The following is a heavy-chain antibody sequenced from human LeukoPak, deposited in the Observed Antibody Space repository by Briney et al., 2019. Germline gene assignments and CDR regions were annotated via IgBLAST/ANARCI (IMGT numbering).Heavy chain of an antibody. Sequence: SETLSLTCTVSGASISPYYWTWIRQPAGKGLEWIGHIHTSGSTNYNPSLKSRVTMSLDTSNNQFSLNLNSVTAADTAVYYCAKEGMIRGVIDYWGQGALVTVSS. V-gene: IGHV4-4*07. CDR3: AKEGMIRGVIDY. J-gene: IGHJ4*02. D-gene: IGHD3-10*01. CDR2: IHTSGST. CDR1: GASISPYY.